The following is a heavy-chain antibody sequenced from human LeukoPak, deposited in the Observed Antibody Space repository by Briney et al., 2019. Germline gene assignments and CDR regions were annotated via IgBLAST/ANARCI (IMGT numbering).Heavy chain of an antibody. CDR3: ARAIIWGDRTWISPSDAFDI. V-gene: IGHV4-59*12. CDR1: GGSISSYY. J-gene: IGHJ3*02. Sequence: SETLSLTCTVSGGSISSYYWSWIRQPPGKGLEWIGYIYYSGSTYYNPSLKSRVTLSLDRSKNQFSLKLSSVTAADTAVYYCARAIIWGDRTWISPSDAFDIWGQGTVVTVSS. D-gene: IGHD5-12*01. CDR2: IYYSGST.